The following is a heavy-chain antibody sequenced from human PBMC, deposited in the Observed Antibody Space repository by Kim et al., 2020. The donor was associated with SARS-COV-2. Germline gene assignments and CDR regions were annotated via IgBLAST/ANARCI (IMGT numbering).Heavy chain of an antibody. Sequence: ASVKVSCKASGYTFTSYDINWVRQATGQGLEWMGWMNPNSGNTGYAQKFQGRVTMTRNTSISTAYMELSSLRSEDTAVYYCARGRRGFFDWLPRPSPPRYYFDYWGQGTLVTVSS. CDR3: ARGRRGFFDWLPRPSPPRYYFDY. D-gene: IGHD3-9*01. CDR2: MNPNSGNT. CDR1: GYTFTSYD. J-gene: IGHJ4*02. V-gene: IGHV1-8*01.